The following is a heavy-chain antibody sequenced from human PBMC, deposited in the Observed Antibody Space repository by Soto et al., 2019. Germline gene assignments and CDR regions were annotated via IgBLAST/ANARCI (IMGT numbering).Heavy chain of an antibody. CDR1: GFTFSDHY. V-gene: IGHV3-11*06. J-gene: IGHJ6*02. CDR2: IKPSGSNT. CDR3: ARGHHSMDV. Sequence: QVQLVESGGGLAKPGGSLRLSCAASGFTFSDHYMSWIRQAPGKGLEWISYIKPSGSNTDYADSVKGRFTISRDNAENSLYLQMNSLRAEDTALYYCARGHHSMDVWGQGATVTVSS.